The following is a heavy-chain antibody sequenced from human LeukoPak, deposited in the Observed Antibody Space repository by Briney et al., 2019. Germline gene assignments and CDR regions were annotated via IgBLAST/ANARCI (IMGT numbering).Heavy chain of an antibody. CDR2: IYSGGST. Sequence: GGSLRLSCAASGFIVSGNYMSWVRQAPGKGLEWVSVIYSGGSTYYADSVKGRFTISRDNSKNTLYLQMNSLRAEDTAVYYCARDNPPLLWFGELSPNWFDPWGRGTLVTVSS. D-gene: IGHD3-10*01. J-gene: IGHJ5*02. V-gene: IGHV3-66*01. CDR1: GFIVSGNY. CDR3: ARDNPPLLWFGELSPNWFDP.